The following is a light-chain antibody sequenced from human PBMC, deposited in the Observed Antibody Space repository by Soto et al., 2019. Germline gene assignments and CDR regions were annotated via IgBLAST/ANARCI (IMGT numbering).Light chain of an antibody. Sequence: EIVVTQSPATLSVSPGETATLSCRASQIVKRGLGWYQQKPGQAPRLLMYGASTRAIGVPARFSGSASGTEFPLTISSLQSEDFAVYSCHLYHKWPSFTFGPGTRVEIK. J-gene: IGKJ3*01. V-gene: IGKV3-15*01. CDR3: HLYHKWPSFT. CDR1: QIVKRG. CDR2: GAS.